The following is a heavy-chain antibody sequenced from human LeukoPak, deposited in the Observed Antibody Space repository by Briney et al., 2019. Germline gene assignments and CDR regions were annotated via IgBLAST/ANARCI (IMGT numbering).Heavy chain of an antibody. CDR1: GGSFSGYY. Sequence: PSETLSLTCAVYGGSFSGYYWSWIRQPPGKGLEWIGEINHSGSTNYNPSLKSRVTISVDTSKNQFSLKLSSVTAADTAVYYCARGLRIRIYGPRYFDYWGQGILVTVSS. D-gene: IGHD2/OR15-2a*01. J-gene: IGHJ4*02. V-gene: IGHV4-34*01. CDR3: ARGLRIRIYGPRYFDY. CDR2: INHSGST.